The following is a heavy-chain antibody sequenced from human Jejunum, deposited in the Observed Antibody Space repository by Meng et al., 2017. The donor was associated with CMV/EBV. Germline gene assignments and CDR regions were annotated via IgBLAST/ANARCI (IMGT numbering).Heavy chain of an antibody. CDR2: IIPGSHRT. J-gene: IGHJ4*02. CDR3: AKGSTTGTTASDY. D-gene: IGHD1-1*01. V-gene: IGHV3-23*01. CDR1: GFTFSSYA. Sequence: SGFTFSSYAMSWVRQAPGKGLEWLSSIIPGSHRTFYADSVEGRFTISRDNSKNTLFLQMNSLRAEDTAIYYCAKGSTTGTTASDYWGQGTLVTVSS.